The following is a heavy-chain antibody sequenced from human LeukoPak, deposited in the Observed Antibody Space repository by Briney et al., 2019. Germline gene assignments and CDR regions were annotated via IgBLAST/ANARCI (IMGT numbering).Heavy chain of an antibody. J-gene: IGHJ3*02. CDR1: GSTFNRVD. Sequence: ASVKVSCKASGSTFNRVDINWVRQAAGQGLEWMGWINPSSGKTGYAQKFQGRVTITRNTSINTVYMDLSSLTSEDTAVYYCARNVDIFMRGELQGAFDIWGQGTMVTVSS. CDR3: ARNVDIFMRGELQGAFDI. CDR2: INPSSGKT. D-gene: IGHD2-2*03. V-gene: IGHV1-8*03.